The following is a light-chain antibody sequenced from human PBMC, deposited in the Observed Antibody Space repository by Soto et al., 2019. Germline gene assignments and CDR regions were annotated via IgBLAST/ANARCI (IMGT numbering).Light chain of an antibody. V-gene: IGKV1-5*03. J-gene: IGKJ5*01. CDR1: QTIGTW. CDR2: KAS. Sequence: DIQMTQSPSSLSASVGDTVTITCRASQTIGTWLAWYQQKPAKAPKLLIYKASTLESGVPSRFSGSGSGTEFTLTISSLQPEDFATYYCQQRHSYPITFGQGTRLEIK. CDR3: QQRHSYPIT.